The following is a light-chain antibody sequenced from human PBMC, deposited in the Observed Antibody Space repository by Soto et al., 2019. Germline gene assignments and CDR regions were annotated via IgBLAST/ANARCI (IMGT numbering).Light chain of an antibody. CDR3: LQHTNFPLT. V-gene: IGKV3D-7*01. Sequence: EIVLTQSPGTLSLSPGERATLSCSASQSVSNNCLAWYQQKPGQAPRLLIYGASTRATGIPARFSGSGSGTDFTLTISSLQPEDFATYYCLQHTNFPLTFGQGTRLEVK. CDR1: QSVSNNC. CDR2: GAS. J-gene: IGKJ5*01.